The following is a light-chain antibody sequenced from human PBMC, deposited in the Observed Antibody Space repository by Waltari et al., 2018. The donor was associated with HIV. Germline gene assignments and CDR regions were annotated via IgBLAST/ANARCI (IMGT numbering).Light chain of an antibody. Sequence: QSALTQPASVSASPGQAIPIYRTGTSSHVGKSNVVSWYRQFPDKAPQLLIFEVNKRPSGVSNRFSGSKSGNSASLTIAGLLADDEADYYCCSYAGGNSYVFGTGTKVTVL. J-gene: IGLJ1*01. CDR1: SSHVGKSNV. CDR2: EVN. CDR3: CSYAGGNSYV. V-gene: IGLV2-23*02.